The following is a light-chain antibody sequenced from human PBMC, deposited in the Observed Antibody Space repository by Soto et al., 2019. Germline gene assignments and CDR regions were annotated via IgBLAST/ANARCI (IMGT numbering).Light chain of an antibody. J-gene: IGKJ4*01. Sequence: DIVLTQSPGTLSLSPGESVTLSCRASQSVSSSHLAWYQQKPGQAPRLFIYGASRRATGIPDRFSGSGSGTDFTLTISRLQPEDFAVYSCQQYGNSLTFGGGTKLEIK. CDR1: QSVSSSH. V-gene: IGKV3-20*01. CDR3: QQYGNSLT. CDR2: GAS.